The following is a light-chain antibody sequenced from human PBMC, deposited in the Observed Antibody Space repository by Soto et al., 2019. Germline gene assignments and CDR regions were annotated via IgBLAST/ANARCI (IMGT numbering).Light chain of an antibody. CDR3: QQYGSSPPT. V-gene: IGKV3-20*01. J-gene: IGKJ1*01. Sequence: EIVLTQSPGTLSLSPGERATLSCGASQSVDSSYFAWYQQRPGQAPRLLIYGASNRATGIPDRFSGSESGTDFTLTISRLEPEDVAVYYCQQYGSSPPTFGPGTKVEIK. CDR1: QSVDSSY. CDR2: GAS.